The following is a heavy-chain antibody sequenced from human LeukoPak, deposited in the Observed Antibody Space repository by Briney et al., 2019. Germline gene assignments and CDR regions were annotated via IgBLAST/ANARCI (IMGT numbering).Heavy chain of an antibody. CDR2: IFYSGST. CDR1: GGSISSGGYY. V-gene: IGHV4-30-4*08. J-gene: IGHJ4*02. Sequence: SETLSLTCTVSGGSISSGGYYWSWIRQHPGKGLEWIGYIFYSGSTYYNPSLKSRITISVDTSENQFSLKLTSVTAADMAVYYCARTVDTAITFDYWGQGTLVTVSS. CDR3: ARTVDTAITFDY. D-gene: IGHD5-18*01.